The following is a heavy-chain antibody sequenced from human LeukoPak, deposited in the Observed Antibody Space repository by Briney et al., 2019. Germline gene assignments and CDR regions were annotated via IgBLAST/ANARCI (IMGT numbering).Heavy chain of an antibody. CDR3: ARHERSVAVAGSFDF. CDR2: IYFSGTT. J-gene: IGHJ4*02. D-gene: IGHD6-19*01. CDR1: DDSISNNRYF. Sequence: SETLSLTCTLSDDSISNNRYFWAWIRQPPGKGLEWIGSIYFSGTTHYNPSLKSRVTISVDTSKNNFSLELTSLTVADTAVYYCARHERSVAVAGSFDFWGQGTLVTVSS. V-gene: IGHV4-39*01.